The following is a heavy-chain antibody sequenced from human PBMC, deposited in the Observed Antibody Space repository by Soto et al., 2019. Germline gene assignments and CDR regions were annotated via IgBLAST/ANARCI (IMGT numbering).Heavy chain of an antibody. V-gene: IGHV3-30*18. CDR1: GFTFSDYA. D-gene: IGHD6-19*01. CDR2: VSHDGRNT. Sequence: VQLVESGGGVVQPGRSLRLSCAASGFTFSDYAMHWVRQAPGQGLEWVAVVSHDGRNTHYAESVKGRFTISRDSSKNTVSLEMTSLRAEDTAVYYCAKGGRQWLVTSDFNYWGQGALVTVSS. J-gene: IGHJ4*02. CDR3: AKGGRQWLVTSDFNY.